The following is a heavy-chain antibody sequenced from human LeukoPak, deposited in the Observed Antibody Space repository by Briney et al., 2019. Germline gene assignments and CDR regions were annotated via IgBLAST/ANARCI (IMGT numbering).Heavy chain of an antibody. D-gene: IGHD2-15*01. V-gene: IGHV3-74*01. CDR2: INSDGSST. Sequence: GGSLRLSCAASGFTFSSYWMDWVRQAPGKGLVWVSRINSDGSSTSYADSVKGRFTISRDNAKNTLYLQMNSLRAEDTAVYYCAREMGSVDAFDIWGQGTMVTVSS. CDR3: AREMGSVDAFDI. J-gene: IGHJ3*02. CDR1: GFTFSSYW.